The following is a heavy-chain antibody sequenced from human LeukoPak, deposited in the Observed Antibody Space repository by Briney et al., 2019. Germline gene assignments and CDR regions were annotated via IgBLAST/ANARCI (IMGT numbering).Heavy chain of an antibody. Sequence: GSLRLSCAASGFTFSNYAMHWVRQAPGKGLEWVAVISYDGSNKYYTDSVKGRFTISRDNAKNSLYLRMNSLRAEDTAVYYCAELGITMIGGVWGKGTTVTISS. CDR2: ISYDGSNK. J-gene: IGHJ6*04. CDR3: AELGITMIGGV. CDR1: GFTFSNYA. V-gene: IGHV3-30*04. D-gene: IGHD3-10*02.